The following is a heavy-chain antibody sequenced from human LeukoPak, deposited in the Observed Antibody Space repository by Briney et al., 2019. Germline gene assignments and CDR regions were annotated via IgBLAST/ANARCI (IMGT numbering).Heavy chain of an antibody. J-gene: IGHJ4*02. CDR1: GYSISSGYY. CDR2: IYHSGST. CDR3: ARLQYSSSPYYFDY. D-gene: IGHD6-6*01. Sequence: PSETLSLTCAVSGYSISSGYYWGWIRQPPGKGLEWIGSIYHSGSTYYNPSLKSRVTISVDTSKNQFSLKLSSVTAADTAVYYCARLQYSSSPYYFDYWGQGTLVTVSS. V-gene: IGHV4-38-2*01.